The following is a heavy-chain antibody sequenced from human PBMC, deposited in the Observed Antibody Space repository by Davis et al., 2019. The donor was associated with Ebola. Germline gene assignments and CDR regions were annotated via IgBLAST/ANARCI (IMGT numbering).Heavy chain of an antibody. J-gene: IGHJ6*02. D-gene: IGHD4/OR15-4a*01. V-gene: IGHV1-46*01. CDR3: ATLTDGYYYYYGMDV. CDR2: INPSGGST. Sequence: ASVKVSCKASGYTFTSYYMHWVRQAPGQGLEWMGIINPSGGSTSYAQKFQGRVTMTRDTSTSTVYMELSSLRSEDTAVYYCATLTDGYYYYYGMDVWGQGTTVTVSS. CDR1: GYTFTSYY.